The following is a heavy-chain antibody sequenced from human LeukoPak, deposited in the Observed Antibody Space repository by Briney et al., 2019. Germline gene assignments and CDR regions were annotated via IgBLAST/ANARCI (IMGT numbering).Heavy chain of an antibody. D-gene: IGHD3-22*01. CDR3: ARVLLDYFDSNGYPDY. V-gene: IGHV4-30-4*01. J-gene: IGHJ4*02. CDR2: IYFNGNT. CDR1: GGSISSGNYY. Sequence: PSQTLPLTCTVSGGSISSGNYYWSWIRQPPGKGLEWIGYIYFNGNTYYNPSLTSRVTMSVDTSTNQFSLKLSSVTAADTAVYYCARVLLDYFDSNGYPDYWGQGTLVTVSS.